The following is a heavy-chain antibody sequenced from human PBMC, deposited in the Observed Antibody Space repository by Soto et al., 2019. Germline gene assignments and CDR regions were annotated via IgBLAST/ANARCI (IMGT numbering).Heavy chain of an antibody. Sequence: GASLKISCKGSGYNFAGYWIAWVRQMPGKGLELMGIIYPSDSDTRYRPSFQGQVTISADKSISSAYLQWSSLRASDTAMYYCARGGVSTRTFDYWGQGTPVTVSS. CDR2: IYPSDSDT. CDR3: ARGGVSTRTFDY. D-gene: IGHD3-3*01. J-gene: IGHJ4*02. V-gene: IGHV5-51*01. CDR1: GYNFAGYW.